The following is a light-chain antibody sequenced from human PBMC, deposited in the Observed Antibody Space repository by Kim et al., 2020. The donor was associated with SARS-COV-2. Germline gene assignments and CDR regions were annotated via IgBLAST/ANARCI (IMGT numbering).Light chain of an antibody. CDR1: SSNIGSNY. CDR3: AAWDDSLSGWV. Sequence: GQRVTISCSGSSSNIGSNYVYWHQQFPGTAPKVLIYRNNLRPSGVPDRVSGSKSGTSASLAISDLRSEDGADYYCAAWDDSLSGWVFGGGTQLTVL. CDR2: RNN. J-gene: IGLJ3*02. V-gene: IGLV1-47*01.